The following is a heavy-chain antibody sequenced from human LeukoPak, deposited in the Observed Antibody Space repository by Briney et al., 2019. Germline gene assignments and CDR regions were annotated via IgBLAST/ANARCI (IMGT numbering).Heavy chain of an antibody. CDR3: ARWNQGDGLDV. J-gene: IGHJ6*02. Sequence: GGSLRLSCAASGFTFSTYNMNWVPQAPGQGLESVSYISSSSSYRYYADPVKGRFTISRDNAKNSLYLQMNSLRAEDMAVYYCARWNQGDGLDVWGQGTTVTVSS. D-gene: IGHD1-1*01. CDR2: ISSSSSYR. V-gene: IGHV3-21*01. CDR1: GFTFSTYN.